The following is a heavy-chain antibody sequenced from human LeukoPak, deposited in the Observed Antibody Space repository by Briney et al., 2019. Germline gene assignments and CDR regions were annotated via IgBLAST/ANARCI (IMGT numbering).Heavy chain of an antibody. CDR1: GFTFSSYA. CDR3: VSFYEAY. CDR2: ISNSGAST. V-gene: IGHV3-23*01. J-gene: IGHJ4*02. Sequence: GGSLRLSCAASGFTFSSYAMSWVRQAPGKGLEWVSTISNSGASTYYTDSVKGRFTISRDTSKNTMYLQMNSLTAEDTAVYYCVSFYEAYWGRGTLVTVSS. D-gene: IGHD2/OR15-2a*01.